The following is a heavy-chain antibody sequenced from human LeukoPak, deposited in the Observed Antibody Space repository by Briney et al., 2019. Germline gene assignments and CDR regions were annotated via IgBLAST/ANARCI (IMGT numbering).Heavy chain of an antibody. J-gene: IGHJ4*02. CDR1: GYNFITYW. CDR3: ARASGDGRFDY. V-gene: IGHV5-51*01. D-gene: IGHD4-17*01. Sequence: GESLKISCRASGYNFITYWIGWVRQMPGKGLEWMGIIYPGDFGTRYSPSFQGQVTISADKSISTAYLQWSSLKASDTAIYYCARASGDGRFDYWGQGTLVTVSS. CDR2: IYPGDFGT.